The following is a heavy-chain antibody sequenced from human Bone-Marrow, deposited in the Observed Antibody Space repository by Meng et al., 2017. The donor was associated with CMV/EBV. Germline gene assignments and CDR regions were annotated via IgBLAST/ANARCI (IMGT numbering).Heavy chain of an antibody. V-gene: IGHV1-8*03. J-gene: IGHJ5*02. Sequence: ASVKVSCKASGYTFTSYDINWVRQATGRGLEWMGWMNPNSGNTGYAQKFQGRVTITRNTSISTAYMELSSLRSEDTAVYYCASCYDVLTGLPSTWFDPWGQGTLVTVSS. CDR1: GYTFTSYD. CDR2: MNPNSGNT. CDR3: ASCYDVLTGLPSTWFDP. D-gene: IGHD3-9*01.